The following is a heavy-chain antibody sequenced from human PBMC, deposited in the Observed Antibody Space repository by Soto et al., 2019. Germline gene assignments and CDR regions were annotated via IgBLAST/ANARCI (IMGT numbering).Heavy chain of an antibody. CDR1: GFTFSNDW. Sequence: PGGSLRLSCAASGFTFSNDWMHWVRQAAGKGLVWVSRINMDGSSTYYADSVKGRFTISRDNSKNTLYLQMNSLRTEDTALYYCAKDISGYSYGPYYYYYYGMDVWGQGTTVTVSS. V-gene: IGHV3-74*01. CDR3: AKDISGYSYGPYYYYYYGMDV. CDR2: INMDGSST. D-gene: IGHD5-18*01. J-gene: IGHJ6*02.